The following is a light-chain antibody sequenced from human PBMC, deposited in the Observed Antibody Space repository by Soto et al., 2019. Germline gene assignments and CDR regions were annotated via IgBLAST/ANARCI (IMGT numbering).Light chain of an antibody. CDR1: QSVVSSY. CDR2: GAS. Sequence: EIVLTQSPGTLSLSPGERATLSCRASQSVVSSYLAWYQQRPGQAPRLLMYGASSRATGTPDRFSGSGSGTDFTLTISRLEPEDFAVYYCQQYGTSPLTFGQGTKVDIK. V-gene: IGKV3-20*01. CDR3: QQYGTSPLT. J-gene: IGKJ1*01.